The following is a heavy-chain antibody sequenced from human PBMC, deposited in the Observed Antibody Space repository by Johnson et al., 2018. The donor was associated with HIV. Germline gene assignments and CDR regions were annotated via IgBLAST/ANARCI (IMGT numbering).Heavy chain of an antibody. CDR1: GFIFSSYG. CDR2: IWYDGSKK. V-gene: IGHV3-30*02. CDR3: TKGDSGSDI. J-gene: IGHJ3*02. Sequence: QMQLVESGGGVVQPGGSLRLSCAASGFIFSSYGMHWVRQAPGKGLEWVAFIWYDGSKKYYVDSVKGRFTISRDNSKNTLFLQMSSLRAEDTAVYYCTKGDSGSDIWGQGTMVTVSS. D-gene: IGHD6-19*01.